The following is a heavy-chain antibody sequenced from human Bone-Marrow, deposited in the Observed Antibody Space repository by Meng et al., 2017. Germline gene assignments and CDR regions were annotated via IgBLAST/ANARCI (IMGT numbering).Heavy chain of an antibody. J-gene: IGHJ4*02. V-gene: IGHV4-59*01. D-gene: IGHD6-6*01. CDR2: ISYSGST. CDR3: ARAIATRPDVFDY. Sequence: QGQLQESGPGLVKPSETLSLTCTGSSGSINSYFWSWIRQPPGKGPEWIGYISYSGSTNYNPSLKSRVTISVDTSKNQFSLKLSSVTAADTAVYYCARAIATRPDVFDYWGQGTLVTVSS. CDR1: SGSINSYF.